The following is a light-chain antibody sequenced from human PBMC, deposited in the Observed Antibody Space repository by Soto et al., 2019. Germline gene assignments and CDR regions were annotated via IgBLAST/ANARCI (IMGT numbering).Light chain of an antibody. Sequence: EIVLTQSPGTLSLSPGERATLSCRASQSVSSSFIAWYQHKPGQAPRLLIYGASSRATGIPDRFSGSGSGTDFTLTISRLEAGEFAVYFCQQYGSSPPHTFGQGTKVEIK. J-gene: IGKJ2*01. CDR2: GAS. CDR3: QQYGSSPPHT. CDR1: QSVSSSF. V-gene: IGKV3-20*01.